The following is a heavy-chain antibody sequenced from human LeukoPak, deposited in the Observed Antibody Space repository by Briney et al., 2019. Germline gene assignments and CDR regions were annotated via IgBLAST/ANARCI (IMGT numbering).Heavy chain of an antibody. Sequence: PSETLSLTCTVSGGSISSSSYYWGWIRQPPGKGLEWIGSIYYSGSTYYNPSLKSRVTISVDTSKNQFSLKLSSVTAADTAVYYCARLIAPGVFDIWGQGTMVTVSS. V-gene: IGHV4-39*01. CDR2: IYYSGST. CDR3: ARLIAPGVFDI. CDR1: GGSISSSSYY. J-gene: IGHJ3*02. D-gene: IGHD3-22*01.